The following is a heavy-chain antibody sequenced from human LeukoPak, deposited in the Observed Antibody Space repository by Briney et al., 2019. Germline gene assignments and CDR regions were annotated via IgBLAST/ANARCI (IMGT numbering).Heavy chain of an antibody. J-gene: IGHJ3*02. CDR2: LDTSGNT. Sequence: LGTLSHTCTVSDDSLSCYYWSWVRPPAGRGVEGVGRLDTSGNTQYNPSLKCRVTMSVVPTRHQYSMKLRTVTAAGRSVFYCAGRASHLSAFWGSYRGDAFDIWGQGTMVTVSS. D-gene: IGHD3-16*02. CDR1: DDSLSCYY. CDR3: AGRASHLSAFWGSYRGDAFDI. V-gene: IGHV4-4*07.